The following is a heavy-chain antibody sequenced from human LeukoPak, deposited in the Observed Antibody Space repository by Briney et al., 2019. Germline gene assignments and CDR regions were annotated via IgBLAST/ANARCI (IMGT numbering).Heavy chain of an antibody. V-gene: IGHV1-2*02. CDR3: ARDLSGSPLQGYY. Sequence: ASVKVSCKASGYTFTGYYMHWVRQAPGQGLEWMGWINPNSGGTNYAQKFQGRVTMTRDTSISTAYMELSRLRSDDTAVYYCARDLSGSPLQGYYWGQGTLVTVSS. CDR2: INPNSGGT. J-gene: IGHJ4*02. CDR1: GYTFTGYY. D-gene: IGHD2-21*02.